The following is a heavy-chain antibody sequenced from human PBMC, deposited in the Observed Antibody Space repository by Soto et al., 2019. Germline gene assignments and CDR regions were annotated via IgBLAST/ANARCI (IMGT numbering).Heavy chain of an antibody. CDR3: ARDGRRLRATYCSGGSCYLDY. Sequence: ASVKVSCKASGYTFTSYGISWVRQAPGQGLEWMGWISAYNGNTNYAQKLQGRVTMTTDTSTSTAYMELRSLRSDDTAVYYCARDGRRLRATYCSGGSCYLDYWGQGTLVTVSS. CDR2: ISAYNGNT. CDR1: GYTFTSYG. J-gene: IGHJ4*02. V-gene: IGHV1-18*01. D-gene: IGHD2-15*01.